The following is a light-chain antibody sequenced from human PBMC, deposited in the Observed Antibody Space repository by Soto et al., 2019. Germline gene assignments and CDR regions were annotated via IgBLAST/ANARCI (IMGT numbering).Light chain of an antibody. J-gene: IGLJ1*01. CDR3: CSYAGSSTDV. Sequence: QSVLTQPASVSGSPGQSITISCTGTSSDVGNYNLVSWYQQHPGKAPKLMIYEGSKRPSGVSNRFSGSKSGNTASLTISILQAEDEADYYCCSYAGSSTDVFGTGTKGTVL. V-gene: IGLV2-23*01. CDR1: SSDVGNYNL. CDR2: EGS.